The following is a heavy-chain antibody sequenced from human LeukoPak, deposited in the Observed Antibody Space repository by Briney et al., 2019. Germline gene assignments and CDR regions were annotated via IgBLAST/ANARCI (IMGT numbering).Heavy chain of an antibody. J-gene: IGHJ4*02. CDR3: AKGLYSSPHFDY. CDR2: IRYDGSNK. Sequence: GGALGLSCAASGFTFSSYGMRWVRRAPGKGLEGVAFIRYDGSNKYYADSVKGRFTISRDNSKNTLYLQMNSLRAEDTAVYYCAKGLYSSPHFDYWGQGTLVTVSS. CDR1: GFTFSSYG. V-gene: IGHV3-30*02. D-gene: IGHD6-13*01.